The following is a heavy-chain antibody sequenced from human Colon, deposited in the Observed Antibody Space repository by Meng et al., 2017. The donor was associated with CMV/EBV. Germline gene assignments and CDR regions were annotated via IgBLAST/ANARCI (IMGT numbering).Heavy chain of an antibody. J-gene: IGHJ4*02. Sequence: GESLKISCAASGFTFSNHAMHWVRQAPGKGLEWVSTVNAGGRDTYYADSVKGRFTISRDNSKNTLFLLMSSLRVEDTAVYYCVRADRCGGDCYDRPFDYWGQGSLVTVSS. V-gene: IGHV3-23*01. CDR2: VNAGGRDT. CDR1: GFTFSNHA. CDR3: VRADRCGGDCYDRPFDY. D-gene: IGHD2-21*01.